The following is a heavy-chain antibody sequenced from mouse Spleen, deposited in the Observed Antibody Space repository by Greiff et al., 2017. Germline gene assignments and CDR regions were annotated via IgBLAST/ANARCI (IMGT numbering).Heavy chain of an antibody. V-gene: IGHV1-7*01. CDR1: GYTFTSYW. J-gene: IGHJ4*01. CDR2: INPSTGYT. CDR3: ARSPYGYAMDY. D-gene: IGHD1-1*01. Sequence: VQLQQSGAELAKPGASVKMSCKASGYTFTSYWMHWVKQRPGQGLEWIGYINPSTGYTEYNQKFKDKATLTADKSSSTAYMQLSSLTSEDSAVYYCARSPYGYAMDYWGQGTSVTVSS.